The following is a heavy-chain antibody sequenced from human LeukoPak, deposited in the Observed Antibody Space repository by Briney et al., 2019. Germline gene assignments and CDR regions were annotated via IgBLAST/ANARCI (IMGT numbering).Heavy chain of an antibody. CDR3: ARGWGYFDS. CDR1: GGSVSSYY. D-gene: IGHD7-27*01. J-gene: IGHJ4*02. Sequence: PSETLSLTCTVSGGSVSSYYLSWIRQPPGKGLEWIGYIYYSGSTNYSPSLKSRVTISVDTSKNQSSLKLSSVTAADTAVYYCARGWGYFDSWGQGTLVTVSS. V-gene: IGHV4-59*08. CDR2: IYYSGST.